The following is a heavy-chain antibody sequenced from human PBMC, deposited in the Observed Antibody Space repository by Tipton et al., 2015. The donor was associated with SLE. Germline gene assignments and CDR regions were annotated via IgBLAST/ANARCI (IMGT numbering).Heavy chain of an antibody. CDR2: IYYSGST. D-gene: IGHD1-14*01. CDR3: ARGRLPPDRDYYYYYMDV. CDR1: GGSISSSSYY. V-gene: IGHV4-39*02. J-gene: IGHJ6*03. Sequence: TLSLTCTVSGGSISSSSYYWGWIRQPPGKGLEWIGNIYYSGSTYYNPSLKSRVTISVDTAKNHFSLKLSSVPAADTAVYYCARGRLPPDRDYYYYYMDVWGKGTTVTISS.